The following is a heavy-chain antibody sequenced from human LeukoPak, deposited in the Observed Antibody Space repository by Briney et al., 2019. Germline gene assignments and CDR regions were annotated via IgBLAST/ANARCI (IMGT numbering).Heavy chain of an antibody. Sequence: ASPKVSCKASGYTFTSYGISWVRPAPGQGLGWMGWISAYNGNTNYAQKLQGRVTMTTDTSARTAYMERRGLRSDDTAVYYGARDMATLGPYDFWSGYYREWGQGTLVTVSS. CDR1: GYTFTSYG. V-gene: IGHV1-18*01. J-gene: IGHJ4*02. D-gene: IGHD3-3*01. CDR2: ISAYNGNT. CDR3: ARDMATLGPYDFWSGYYRE.